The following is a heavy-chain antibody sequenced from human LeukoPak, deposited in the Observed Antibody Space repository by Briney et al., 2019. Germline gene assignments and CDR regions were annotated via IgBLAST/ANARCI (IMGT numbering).Heavy chain of an antibody. CDR2: ISYSGST. D-gene: IGHD1-7*01. CDR3: ARGNWNYASFWFDP. V-gene: IGHV4-59*01. J-gene: IGHJ5*02. CDR1: GGSLSSYY. Sequence: SETLSLTCPVSGGSLSSYYWSWIRQPPGKGLEWIGYISYSGSTNYNPSLKSRVSISVETSKNQFSLKLSSVTAADTAVYYCARGNWNYASFWFDPWGQGTLVTVSS.